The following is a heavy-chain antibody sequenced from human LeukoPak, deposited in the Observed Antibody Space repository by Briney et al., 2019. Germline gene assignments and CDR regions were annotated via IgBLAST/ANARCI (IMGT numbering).Heavy chain of an antibody. CDR1: GFTFSSSG. D-gene: IGHD7-27*01. V-gene: IGHV3-30*02. J-gene: IGHJ4*02. CDR2: IRYAGSNK. CDR3: AKVALSGGSYFFDN. Sequence: PGGSLRLSCAASGFTFSSSGMHWVRQAPGKGLEWVAFIRYAGSNKYYADPVKGRFTISRDNSKNTVYLQMNSLRVEDTAVYYCAKVALSGGSYFFDNWGQGTLVTVSS.